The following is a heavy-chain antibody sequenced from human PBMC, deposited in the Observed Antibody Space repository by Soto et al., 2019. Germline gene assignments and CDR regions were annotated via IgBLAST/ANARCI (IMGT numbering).Heavy chain of an antibody. CDR3: ARDRSPRLVAATNNWFDP. Sequence: SVKVSCKASGGTFSSYAISWVRQAPGQGLEWMGGIIPIFGTANYAQKFQGRVTITADESTSTAYMELSSLRSEDTAVYYCARDRSPRLVAATNNWFDPWGQGTLVTVSS. CDR1: GGTFSSYA. J-gene: IGHJ5*02. CDR2: IIPIFGTA. V-gene: IGHV1-69*13. D-gene: IGHD2-15*01.